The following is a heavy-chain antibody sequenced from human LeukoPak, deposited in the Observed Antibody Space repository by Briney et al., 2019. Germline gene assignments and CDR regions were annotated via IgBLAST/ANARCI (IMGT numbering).Heavy chain of an antibody. D-gene: IGHD6-6*01. CDR3: ARDIAARRDY. CDR1: GFTFSSYS. Sequence: GGSLRLSCAASGFTFSSYSMNWVRQAPGKGLEWVSSISSSSSYIYYADSVKGRFTISRDNAKSSLYLQVNSLRAEDTAVYYCARDIAARRDYWGQGTLVTVSS. V-gene: IGHV3-21*01. J-gene: IGHJ4*02. CDR2: ISSSSSYI.